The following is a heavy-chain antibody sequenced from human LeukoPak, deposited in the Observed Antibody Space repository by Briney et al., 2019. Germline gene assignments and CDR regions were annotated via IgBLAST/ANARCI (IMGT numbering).Heavy chain of an antibody. CDR3: ARDPYYYDSSGYSP. J-gene: IGHJ4*02. Sequence: GGSLRLSCAASGFTFSNYCMSWVRQAPGRGLEWVANIKQDGSEKYYVDSVKGRFTISRDNAKNSLYLQMNSLRAEDTAVYYCARDPYYYDSSGYSPWGQGTLVTVSS. CDR2: IKQDGSEK. D-gene: IGHD3-22*01. V-gene: IGHV3-7*03. CDR1: GFTFSNYC.